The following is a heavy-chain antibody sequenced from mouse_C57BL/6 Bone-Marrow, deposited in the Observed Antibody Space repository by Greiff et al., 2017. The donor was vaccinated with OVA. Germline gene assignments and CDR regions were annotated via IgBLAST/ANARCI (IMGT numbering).Heavy chain of an antibody. CDR3: ARDVGKGDAMDY. D-gene: IGHD2-1*01. J-gene: IGHJ4*01. CDR2: ISDGGSYT. V-gene: IGHV5-4*01. Sequence: DVMLVESGGGLVKPGGSLKLSCAASGFTFSSYAMSWVRQTPEKRLEWVATISDGGSYTYYPDNVKGRFTISRDNAKNNLYLQMSHLKSEDTAMYYCARDVGKGDAMDYWGQGTSVTVSS. CDR1: GFTFSSYA.